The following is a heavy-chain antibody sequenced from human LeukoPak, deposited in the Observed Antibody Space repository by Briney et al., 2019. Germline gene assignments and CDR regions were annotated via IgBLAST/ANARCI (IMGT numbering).Heavy chain of an antibody. CDR3: ARDFWGTMVRAASMDV. CDR1: GDAFNSHT. Sequence: ASVKISCKASGDAFNSHTINWVRQAPGQGLEWLGSIIPSFGIPSYAQKFKGRVTISADTSTTTAFMDLTSLRSEDTAVYYCARDFWGTMVRAASMDVWGQGTTVTVSS. J-gene: IGHJ6*02. CDR2: IIPSFGIP. D-gene: IGHD3-10*01. V-gene: IGHV1-69*10.